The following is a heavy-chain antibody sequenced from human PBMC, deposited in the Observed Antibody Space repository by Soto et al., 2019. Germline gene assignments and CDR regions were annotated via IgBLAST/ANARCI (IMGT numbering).Heavy chain of an antibody. J-gene: IGHJ4*02. V-gene: IGHV3-33*01. CDR3: ARDGVGATTFFGYFDY. D-gene: IGHD1-26*01. Sequence: QVQLVESGGGVVQPGRSLRLSCAASGFTFSGYGMHWVRQTPGKGLEWVAVIRHDGSNIYYADSVKGRFTISRDNSKNTLYLEMNSLGAEDTAVYYCARDGVGATTFFGYFDYWGQGTLVPVSS. CDR2: IRHDGSNI. CDR1: GFTFSGYG.